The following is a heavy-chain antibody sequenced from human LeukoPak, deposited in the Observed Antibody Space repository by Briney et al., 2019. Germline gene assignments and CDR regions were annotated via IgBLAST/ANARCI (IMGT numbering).Heavy chain of an antibody. CDR3: ARVWNTVTTGPFDL. V-gene: IGHV1-69*05. D-gene: IGHD4-17*01. CDR1: GGTFSSYA. Sequence: GASVKVSCKASGGTFSSYAISWVQQAPGQGLESMGGIIPIFGTANYAQKFQGRVTITTDESTSTAYMELSSLRSEDTAVYYCARVWNTVTTGPFDLWGRGTLVTVSS. J-gene: IGHJ2*01. CDR2: IIPIFGTA.